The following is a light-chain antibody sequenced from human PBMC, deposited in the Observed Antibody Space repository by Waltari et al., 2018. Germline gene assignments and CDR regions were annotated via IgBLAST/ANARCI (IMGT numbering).Light chain of an antibody. V-gene: IGKV1-5*01. Sequence: DIQMTQSPSTLSASVGDRVTIPCRASQSISAWLAWYQLRPGKAPKLLISDASILERGVPSRFSGSGSGTEFTLTINSLQPDDFATYYCHQYTNFPLTFGGGTTGEIK. CDR3: HQYTNFPLT. CDR1: QSISAW. CDR2: DAS. J-gene: IGKJ4*01.